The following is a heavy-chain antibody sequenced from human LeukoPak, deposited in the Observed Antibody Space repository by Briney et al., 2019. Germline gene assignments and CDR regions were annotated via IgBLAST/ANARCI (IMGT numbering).Heavy chain of an antibody. D-gene: IGHD3-22*01. Sequence: GGSLRLSCVASGFTFSDYWMHWVRQAPGKGLVWVSRINSDGSSTSYADSVKGRFTISRDNAKNTLYLQMNSLRAEDTAVYYCAREPPYYYDSSGTDAFDIWGQGTMVTVSS. V-gene: IGHV3-74*01. CDR2: INSDGSST. J-gene: IGHJ3*02. CDR1: GFTFSDYW. CDR3: AREPPYYYDSSGTDAFDI.